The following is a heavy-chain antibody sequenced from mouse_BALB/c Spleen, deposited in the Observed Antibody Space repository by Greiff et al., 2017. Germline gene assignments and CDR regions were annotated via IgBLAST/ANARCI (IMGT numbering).Heavy chain of an antibody. CDR1: GFSFTSYD. CDR3: VRDRKGNGCAY. V-gene: IGHV2-9-2*01. J-gene: IGHJ3*01. Sequence: VHLVESGPGLVAPSQSLSITCTVSGFSFTSYDISWIRQPPGKGLEWLGVIWTGGGTNYNSAFMSRLSISKDNSKSQVFLKMNSLQTDDTAIYYCVRDRKGNGCAYWGQGTLVTVSA. CDR2: IWTGGGT.